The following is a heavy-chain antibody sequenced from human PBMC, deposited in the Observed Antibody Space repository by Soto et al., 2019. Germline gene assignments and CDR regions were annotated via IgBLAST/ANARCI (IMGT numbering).Heavy chain of an antibody. CDR1: GFTFSNAW. Sequence: LRLSCAASGFTFSNAWMSWVRQAPGKGLEWVSIISSRGDRTSYAESVKGRFTISRDDSKNTLFLHMNSLGAEDTAVYYCAKETGYSYGFQPNALDVWGQGTTVTVSS. D-gene: IGHD5-18*01. V-gene: IGHV3-23*01. J-gene: IGHJ6*02. CDR2: ISSRGDRT. CDR3: AKETGYSYGFQPNALDV.